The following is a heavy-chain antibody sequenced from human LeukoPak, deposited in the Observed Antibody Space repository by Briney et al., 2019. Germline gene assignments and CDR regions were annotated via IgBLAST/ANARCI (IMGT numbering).Heavy chain of an antibody. D-gene: IGHD2-15*01. CDR3: ARGYCSGGSCYHADY. J-gene: IGHJ4*02. Sequence: PGRSLRLSCAASGFTFSSYAMHWVRQAPGKGLEWVAVISYDGSNKYYADSVKGRFTISRDNSKNTLYLQMNSLRAEDTAVYYCARGYCSGGSCYHADYWGQGTLVTVSS. CDR2: ISYDGSNK. V-gene: IGHV3-30-3*01. CDR1: GFTFSSYA.